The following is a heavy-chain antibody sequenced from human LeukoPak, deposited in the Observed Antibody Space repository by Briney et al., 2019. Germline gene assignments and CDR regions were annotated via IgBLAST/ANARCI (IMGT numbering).Heavy chain of an antibody. CDR3: ARGRVVTYDY. CDR2: INHSGST. Sequence: SETLSLTCAVYGGSFSGYYWSWIRQPPGKGPEWIGEINHSGSTNYNPSLKSRVTISVDTSKNQFSLKLSSVTAADTAVYYCARGRVVTYDYWGQGTLVTVSS. J-gene: IGHJ4*02. V-gene: IGHV4-34*01. D-gene: IGHD3-3*01. CDR1: GGSFSGYY.